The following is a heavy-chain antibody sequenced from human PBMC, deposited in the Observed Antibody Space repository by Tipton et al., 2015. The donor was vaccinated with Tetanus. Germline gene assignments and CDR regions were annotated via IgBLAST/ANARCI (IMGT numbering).Heavy chain of an antibody. CDR2: ISWNSGSI. CDR1: GFTFDDYA. J-gene: IGHJ3*02. CDR3: AKGLGGDSSGYPPWDAFDI. D-gene: IGHD3-22*01. Sequence: SLRLSCAASGFTFDDYAMHWVRQAPGKGLEWVSGISWNSGSIGYADSVKGRFTISRDNAKNSLYLQMNSLRAEDTALYYCAKGLGGDSSGYPPWDAFDIWGQGTMVTVSS. V-gene: IGHV3-9*01.